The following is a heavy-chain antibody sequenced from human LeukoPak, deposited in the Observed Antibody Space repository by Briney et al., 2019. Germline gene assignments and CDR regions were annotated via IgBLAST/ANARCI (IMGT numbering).Heavy chain of an antibody. Sequence: GASVKVSCKASGGTFSSYAISWVRQAPGQGLEWMGGIIPIFGTANYAQKFQGRVTITADESTSTAYMELSSLRADDTAVYYCARDLRNKGMDVWGQGTTVTVSS. CDR2: IIPIFGTA. D-gene: IGHD2/OR15-2a*01. J-gene: IGHJ6*02. CDR1: GGTFSSYA. V-gene: IGHV1-69*13. CDR3: ARDLRNKGMDV.